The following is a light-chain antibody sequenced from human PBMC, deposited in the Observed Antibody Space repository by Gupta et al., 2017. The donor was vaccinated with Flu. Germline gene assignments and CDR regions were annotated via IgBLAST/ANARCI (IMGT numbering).Light chain of an antibody. Sequence: QSALTQPASVSGSPGPSITLSCTGTSSDFGSYNRVSWYQQPPGTAPKLMISEVSKRPSGVPDRFSGSKSGNTASLTISGLQAEDEADYYCSSYTSSNTWVFGGGTKLTVL. V-gene: IGLV2-18*02. J-gene: IGLJ3*02. CDR1: SSDFGSYNR. CDR3: SSYTSSNTWV. CDR2: EVS.